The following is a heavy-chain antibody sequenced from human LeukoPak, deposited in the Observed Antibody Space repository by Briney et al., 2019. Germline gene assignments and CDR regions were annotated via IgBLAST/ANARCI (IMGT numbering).Heavy chain of an antibody. CDR1: GYTFTGYY. CDR2: INPNSGGT. Sequence: ASVKVSCKASGYTFTGYYMHWVRQAPGQGLEWMGWINPNSGGTNYAQKFQGRVTMTRDTSISTAYMELSSLRSEDTAVYYCARLNTVTNFDYWGQGTLVTVSS. J-gene: IGHJ4*02. D-gene: IGHD4-17*01. V-gene: IGHV1-2*02. CDR3: ARLNTVTNFDY.